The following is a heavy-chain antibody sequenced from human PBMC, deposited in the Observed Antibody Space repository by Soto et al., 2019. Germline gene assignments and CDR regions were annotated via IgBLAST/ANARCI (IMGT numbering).Heavy chain of an antibody. Sequence: GGSLRLSCAASGITFSTYGMHWVRQTPGKGLEWVAVISYDGTNKFYSDSVKGRFTISRDNFKNTLTLQMNSLRADDTAVYSCAKDLQSYGDYDYYCYGMDVWGVGT. CDR2: ISYDGTNK. D-gene: IGHD4-17*01. CDR1: GITFSTYG. V-gene: IGHV3-30*18. CDR3: AKDLQSYGDYDYYCYGMDV. J-gene: IGHJ6*02.